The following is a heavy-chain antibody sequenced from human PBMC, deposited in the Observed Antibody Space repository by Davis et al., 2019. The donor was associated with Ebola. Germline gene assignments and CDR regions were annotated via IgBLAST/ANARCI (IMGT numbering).Heavy chain of an antibody. CDR1: GFTFSDHG. Sequence: PGGSLRLSCAATGFTFSDHGMHWVRQTPGRGLEWVAIISFDGSNEYYADSVKGRFTISRDNSRNTLYLQMNSLRAEDTAVYYCARDLNCSGGSCYGTYYYAMDVWGQGTTVTVS. D-gene: IGHD2-15*01. J-gene: IGHJ6*02. CDR2: ISFDGSNE. V-gene: IGHV3-30*03. CDR3: ARDLNCSGGSCYGTYYYAMDV.